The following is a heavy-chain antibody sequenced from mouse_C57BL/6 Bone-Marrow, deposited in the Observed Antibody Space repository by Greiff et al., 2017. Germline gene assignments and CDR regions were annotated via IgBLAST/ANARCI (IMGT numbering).Heavy chain of an antibody. CDR1: GYTFTSYW. CDR2: IDPNSGGT. CDR3: ARSKVGLLYAMDY. D-gene: IGHD2-10*01. J-gene: IGHJ4*01. V-gene: IGHV1-72*01. Sequence: VQLQQPGAELVKPGASVKLSCKPSGYTFTSYWMHWVKQRPGRGLEWIGRIDPNSGGTKYNEKFKSKATLTVDKHSSTAYMQLSSLTSEDSAVYYCARSKVGLLYAMDYWGQGTSVTVSS.